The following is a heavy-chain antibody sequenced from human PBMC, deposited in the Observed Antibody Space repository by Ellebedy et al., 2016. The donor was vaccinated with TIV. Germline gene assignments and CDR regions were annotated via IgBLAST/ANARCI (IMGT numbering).Heavy chain of an antibody. D-gene: IGHD1-7*01. J-gene: IGHJ4*02. CDR3: ARSNWNYEFYY. Sequence: GESLKISCAASGFTFSSYWMSWVRQAPGKGLEWVSYISSSSSHTNYADSVKGRFTISRDNAKNSLYLQMNSLRAEDTAVYYCARSNWNYEFYYWGQGTLVTVSS. V-gene: IGHV3-21*05. CDR1: GFTFSSYW. CDR2: ISSSSSHT.